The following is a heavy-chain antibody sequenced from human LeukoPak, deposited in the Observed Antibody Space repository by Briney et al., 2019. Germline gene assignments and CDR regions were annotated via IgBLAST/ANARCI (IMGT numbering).Heavy chain of an antibody. J-gene: IGHJ6*02. CDR3: ARDLEPIVATILGSYYGMDV. Sequence: ASVKVSCKASGGTLSRYAISWVRQAPGQGPEWMGGIIPIFGTTNYAQKFQGRVTITADKSTSTAYMELSSLRSEDTAVYYCARDLEPIVATILGSYYGMDVWGQGTTVTVSS. D-gene: IGHD5-12*01. CDR2: IIPIFGTT. V-gene: IGHV1-69*06. CDR1: GGTLSRYA.